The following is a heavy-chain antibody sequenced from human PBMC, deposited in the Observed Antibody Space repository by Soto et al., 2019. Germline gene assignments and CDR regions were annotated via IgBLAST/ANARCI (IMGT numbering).Heavy chain of an antibody. Sequence: SETLSLTCTVSGGSISSYYWSWIRQPPGKGLEWIGYIYYSGSTNYNPSLKSRVTISVDTSKNQFSLKLSSVTAADTAVYYCARGNSSTSCFDYWGQGTLVTVSS. J-gene: IGHJ4*02. D-gene: IGHD2-2*01. V-gene: IGHV4-59*01. CDR3: ARGNSSTSCFDY. CDR1: GGSISSYY. CDR2: IYYSGST.